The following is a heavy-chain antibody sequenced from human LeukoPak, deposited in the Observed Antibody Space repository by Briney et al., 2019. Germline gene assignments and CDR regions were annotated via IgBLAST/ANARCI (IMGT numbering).Heavy chain of an antibody. J-gene: IGHJ5*02. Sequence: GASVKVSCKTSGGTFNNSAISWVQQAPGQGLEWLGGIMPLFGTAGYAQKFQGRVTITKDESTRTVYLELTSLTSDDTVVYYCARDVHGDYGSGWFDPWGQGTLVSVSS. CDR3: ARDVHGDYGSGWFDP. V-gene: IGHV1-69*05. CDR2: IMPLFGTA. D-gene: IGHD4-17*01. CDR1: GGTFNNSA.